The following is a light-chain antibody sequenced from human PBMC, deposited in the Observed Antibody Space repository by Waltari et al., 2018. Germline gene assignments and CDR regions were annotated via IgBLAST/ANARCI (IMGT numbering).Light chain of an antibody. J-gene: IGLJ1*01. CDR2: EVI. CDR3: CSYAGRGTYV. Sequence: QSALSQPASVSGTPGQSITISCTGTTSAAGNYDLVPWYQHHPGKAPKLLICEVIKRPSGVSSRFSGSKSGSTASLIISGLQPDDEADYYCCSYAGRGTYVFGSGTKVTVL. V-gene: IGLV2-23*02. CDR1: TSAAGNYDL.